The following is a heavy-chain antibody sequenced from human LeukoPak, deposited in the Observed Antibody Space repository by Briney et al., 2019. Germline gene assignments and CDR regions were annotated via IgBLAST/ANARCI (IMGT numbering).Heavy chain of an antibody. Sequence: GGSLRLSCAASGFTFSSYSMNWVRQAPGKGLEWVANIKQDGSEKNYVDSVKGRFTISRDNAKNSLFLQMNSLRAEDTAVYYCTRAGASWDSRWYFDLWGRGTLVTVSS. D-gene: IGHD1-26*01. CDR2: IKQDGSEK. V-gene: IGHV3-7*01. CDR3: TRAGASWDSRWYFDL. CDR1: GFTFSSYS. J-gene: IGHJ2*01.